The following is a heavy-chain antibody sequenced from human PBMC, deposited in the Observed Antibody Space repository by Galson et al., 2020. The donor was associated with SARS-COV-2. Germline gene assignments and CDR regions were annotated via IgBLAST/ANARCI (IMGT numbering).Heavy chain of an antibody. CDR1: GDSTSSDNYS. CDR2: IYHSGST. J-gene: IGHJ2*01. Sequence: ASETLSLTCAVSGDSTSSDNYSWSWIRQSPGKGLEWIGHIYHSGSTYYNPSLKSRVTISVDKSKNQFSLKLSSVTAADTAEYYCARSLKDYDTFTGYGYWYFDLWGRGTLVTVSS. V-gene: IGHV4-30-2*06. D-gene: IGHD3-9*01. CDR3: ARSLKDYDTFTGYGYWYFDL.